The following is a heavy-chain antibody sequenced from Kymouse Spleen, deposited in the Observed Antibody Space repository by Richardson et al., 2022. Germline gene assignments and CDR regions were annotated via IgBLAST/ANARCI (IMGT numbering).Heavy chain of an antibody. J-gene: IGHJ6*02. CDR2: IYSGGST. CDR3: ARVVVVPAASGYGMDV. CDR1: GFTVSSNY. V-gene: IGHV3-53*01. D-gene: IGHD2-2*02. Sequence: EVQLVESGGGLIQPGGSLRLSCAASGFTVSSNYMSWVRQAPGKGLEWVSVIYSGGSTYYADSVKGRFTISRDNSKNTLYLQMNSLRAEDTAVYYCARVVVVPAASGYGMDVWGQGTTVTVSS.